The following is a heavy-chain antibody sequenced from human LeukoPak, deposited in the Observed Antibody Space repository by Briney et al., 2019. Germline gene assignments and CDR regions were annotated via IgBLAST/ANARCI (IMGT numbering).Heavy chain of an antibody. CDR1: GYSFTTYA. CDR2: IYPGDSHT. CDR3: ATPRGSGYQRAFDY. Sequence: GVSLKISCQVPGYSFTTYAIGWGRQVPGKGLEWMGIIYPGDSHTSYSPSFQGQVIISADKSISTASLPWSRLKASDNAMYYCATPRGSGYQRAFDYWGQGPLVTVSS. V-gene: IGHV5-51*01. D-gene: IGHD3-3*01. J-gene: IGHJ4*02.